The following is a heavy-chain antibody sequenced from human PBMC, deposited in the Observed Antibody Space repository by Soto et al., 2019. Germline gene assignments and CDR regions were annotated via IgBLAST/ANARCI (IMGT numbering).Heavy chain of an antibody. CDR1: GFTFTSYA. Sequence: GGSLRLSCAASGFTFTSYATSWVRQAPGKGLEWVSAISGSGGSTYYADSVKGRFTISRDNSKNTLYLEMNSLRVEDTAVYYCAKDQGASITARRPTDYWGQGTLVTVS. CDR2: ISGSGGST. V-gene: IGHV3-23*01. J-gene: IGHJ4*02. D-gene: IGHD6-6*01. CDR3: AKDQGASITARRPTDY.